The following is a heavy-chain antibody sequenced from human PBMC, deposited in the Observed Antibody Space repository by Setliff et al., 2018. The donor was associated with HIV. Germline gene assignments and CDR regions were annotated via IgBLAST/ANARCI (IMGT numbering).Heavy chain of an antibody. V-gene: IGHV3-48*04. J-gene: IGHJ4*02. D-gene: IGHD2-15*01. CDR1: GFSFSSYS. Sequence: GGSLRLSCGASGFSFSSYSMNWVRQAPGKGLEWVSYISPSSTIIYYPDSVKGRFTTSRDNAKNSLYLQLNSLRPEDTAVYYCARDFCGSSCSSGYGYFDHWGQGTLVTVSS. CDR3: ARDFCGSSCSSGYGYFDH. CDR2: ISPSSTII.